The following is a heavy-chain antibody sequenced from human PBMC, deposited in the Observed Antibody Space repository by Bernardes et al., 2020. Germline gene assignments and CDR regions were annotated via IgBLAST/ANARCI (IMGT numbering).Heavy chain of an antibody. D-gene: IGHD6-6*01. CDR2: IISSGSTI. CDR1: GLPSSAYY. J-gene: IGHJ4*02. V-gene: IGHV3-11*01. Sequence: GGSWRLSCEAPGLPSSAYYLTWSRQAPGKGLEWFSSIISSGSTIYYADSVKGRFTISRDNAKNSLYLQMNSLRAEDTAVYYCARVTINEYSSARGAADYWGQGTLVTVSS. CDR3: ARVTINEYSSARGAADY.